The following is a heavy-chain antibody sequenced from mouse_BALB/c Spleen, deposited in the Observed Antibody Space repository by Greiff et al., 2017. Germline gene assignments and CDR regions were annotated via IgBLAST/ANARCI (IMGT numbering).Heavy chain of an antibody. CDR3: ARHDYGNYLDY. D-gene: IGHD2-1*01. V-gene: IGHV5-9-3*01. CDR1: GFTFSSYA. J-gene: IGHJ2*01. Sequence: EVMLVESGGGLVKPGGSLKLSCAASGFTFSSYAMSWVRQTPEKRLEWVATISSGGSYTYYPDSVKGRFTISRDNAKNTLYLQMSSLRSEDTAMYYCARHDYGNYLDYWGQGTTLTVSS. CDR2: ISSGGSYT.